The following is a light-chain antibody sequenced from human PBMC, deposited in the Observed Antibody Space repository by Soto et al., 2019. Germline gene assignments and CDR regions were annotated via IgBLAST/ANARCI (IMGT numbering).Light chain of an antibody. CDR3: QQYTNWPKT. V-gene: IGKV1-33*01. J-gene: IGKJ1*01. CDR1: QDITNY. Sequence: DIQMTQSPSSLSASVGDRVTITCQASQDITNYLNWYQQKPGRAPRLLLYDASSLETGVPSRFSGSGSGTDFTLTISSLQSEDFAVYYCQQYTNWPKTFGQGTKVDIK. CDR2: DAS.